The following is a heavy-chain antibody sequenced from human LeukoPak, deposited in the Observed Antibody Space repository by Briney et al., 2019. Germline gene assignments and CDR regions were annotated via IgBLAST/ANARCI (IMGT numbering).Heavy chain of an antibody. CDR2: ISGSGGST. D-gene: IGHD2-2*01. Sequence: GRSLRLSCAASGSTFSNYGMSWVRQAQGKGLEWVSVISGSGGSTYYGDALKGRCTITRDNSMTTLYVQMNRLSAEDTAVYYCARGLWDILLVPDGPFDYWGQGTLVTVSS. V-gene: IGHV3-23*01. CDR1: GSTFSNYG. J-gene: IGHJ4*02. CDR3: ARGLWDILLVPDGPFDY.